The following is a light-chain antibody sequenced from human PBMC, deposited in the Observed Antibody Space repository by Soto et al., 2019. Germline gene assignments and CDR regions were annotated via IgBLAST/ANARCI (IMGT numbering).Light chain of an antibody. CDR1: SSDVGSYNL. Sequence: QSALTQPASVSGSPGQSITISCTGTSSDVGSYNLVSWYQQHPGKAPKLMIYEVSKRPSGVSNRFSGSKSGNTASLTISGLQAEDEADSYCCSYAGSRVFGGGTKVTVL. V-gene: IGLV2-23*02. CDR2: EVS. CDR3: CSYAGSRV. J-gene: IGLJ2*01.